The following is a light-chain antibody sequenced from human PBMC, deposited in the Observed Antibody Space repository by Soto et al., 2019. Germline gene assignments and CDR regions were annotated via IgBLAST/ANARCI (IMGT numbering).Light chain of an antibody. J-gene: IGKJ2*01. CDR2: GAS. Sequence: EIVMTQSPATLSVSPGERAALSCRASQSVSSNFAWYQQKPGQAPRLLIYGASTRATGIPARFSGSGSGTEFILTVSSLQCGDFAVDYCQQYNKWPYTFGQGTKLEIK. CDR3: QQYNKWPYT. V-gene: IGKV3-15*01. CDR1: QSVSSN.